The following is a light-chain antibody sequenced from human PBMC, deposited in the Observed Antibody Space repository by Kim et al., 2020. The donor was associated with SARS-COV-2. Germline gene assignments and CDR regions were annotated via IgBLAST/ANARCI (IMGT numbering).Light chain of an antibody. CDR3: QQYGSSLIT. CDR2: GAS. J-gene: IGKJ4*01. V-gene: IGKV3-20*01. Sequence: EIVLTQSPATLSLSPGERVTLSCRASRSVSGTFLAWYQQKPGQAPSLIIYGASSRATGIPDRFSGGGSGTDFTLTISRLEPEDFAVYYCQQYGSSLITFGGGTKVDIK. CDR1: RSVSGTF.